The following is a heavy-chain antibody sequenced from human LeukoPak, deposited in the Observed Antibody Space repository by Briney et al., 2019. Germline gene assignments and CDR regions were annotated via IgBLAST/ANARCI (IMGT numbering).Heavy chain of an antibody. D-gene: IGHD1-14*01. V-gene: IGHV3-7*01. J-gene: IGHJ4*02. CDR3: ARVGTTSWYS. CDR1: GFPFDYYS. Sequence: GGSLRLSCAASGFPFDYYSMSWVRQAPGKGLEWVANIQHDGSEIHYVDSVKGRFTISRDNAKNSLYLQMSSLRADDTAVYFCARVGTTSWYSWGPGTLVTVSS. CDR2: IQHDGSEI.